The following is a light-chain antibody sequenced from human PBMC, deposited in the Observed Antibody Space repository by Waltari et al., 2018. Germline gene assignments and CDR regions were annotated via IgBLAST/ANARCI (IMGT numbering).Light chain of an antibody. Sequence: IVLTQSPATLSLSPGERATLPCRASQTINNYLAWYQQRPGQAPRLLIYDASTRTTGIPARFSGSGSGTDFTLTISSLEPEDFAIYYCQRRSNWPPTLTFGGGTKVEIK. J-gene: IGKJ4*01. CDR1: QTINNY. V-gene: IGKV3-11*01. CDR3: QRRSNWPPTLT. CDR2: DAS.